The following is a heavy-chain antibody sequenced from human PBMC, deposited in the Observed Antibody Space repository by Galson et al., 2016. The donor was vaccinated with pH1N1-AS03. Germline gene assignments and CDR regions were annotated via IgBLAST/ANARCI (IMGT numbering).Heavy chain of an antibody. J-gene: IGHJ6*02. V-gene: IGHV4-59*08. D-gene: IGHD2-15*01. CDR3: GRHLRSSYSMDV. CDR2: IYYNGDT. CDR1: GGSVNGYS. Sequence: SETLSLTCTVSGGSVNGYSWTWIRQPPGKGREWIGQIYYNGDTLYNPSLRGRVTISLDTSMTQFSLRLSSVTAADTAVYYCGRHLRSSYSMDVWGQGTTVTVSS.